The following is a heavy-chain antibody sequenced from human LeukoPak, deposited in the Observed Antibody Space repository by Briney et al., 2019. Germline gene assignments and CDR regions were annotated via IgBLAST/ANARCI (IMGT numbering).Heavy chain of an antibody. J-gene: IGHJ6*02. CDR2: INPSGGST. V-gene: IGHV1-46*01. D-gene: IGHD1-7*01. Sequence: ASVKVSCKASGYTFTSYYMHWVRQAPGQGLEWMGIINPSGGSTSYAQKFQGRVTMTRDTSTSTVYMGLSSLRSEDTAVYYCARDMIYNWNWGYYYYYGMDVWGQGTTVTVSS. CDR1: GYTFTSYY. CDR3: ARDMIYNWNWGYYYYYGMDV.